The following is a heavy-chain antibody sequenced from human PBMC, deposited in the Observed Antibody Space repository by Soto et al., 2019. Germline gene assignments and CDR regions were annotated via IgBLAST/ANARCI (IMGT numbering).Heavy chain of an antibody. D-gene: IGHD4-17*01. CDR2: IYYSGST. J-gene: IGHJ4*02. CDR1: GGSISSDY. CDR3: ARAYGDPRPFDY. Sequence: SETLSLTCTVSGGSISSDYWSWIRQPPGKGLEWIGYIYYSGSTNYNPSLKSRVTISVDTSKNQFSLKLSSVTAADTAVYYCARAYGDPRPFDYWGQGILVTVS. V-gene: IGHV4-59*01.